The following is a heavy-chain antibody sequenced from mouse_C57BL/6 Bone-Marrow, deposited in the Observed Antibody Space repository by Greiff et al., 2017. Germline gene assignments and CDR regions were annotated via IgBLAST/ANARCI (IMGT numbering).Heavy chain of an antibody. Sequence: EVMLVESGGGLVQPGGSLSLPCAASGFTFTDYYMSWVRQPQGKALEWLGFIINKANGYTTEYSAYGKGRLTISRDNSKSFLYLEMKALRAEESATYSCERSYSVSAWFDYWGQGTLVTVSA. J-gene: IGHJ3*01. CDR2: IINKANGYTT. D-gene: IGHD2-12*01. CDR3: ERSYSVSAWFDY. V-gene: IGHV7-3*01. CDR1: GFTFTDYY.